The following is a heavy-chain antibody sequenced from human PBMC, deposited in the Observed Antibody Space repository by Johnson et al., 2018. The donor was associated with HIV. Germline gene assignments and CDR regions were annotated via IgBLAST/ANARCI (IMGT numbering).Heavy chain of an antibody. J-gene: IGHJ3*02. Sequence: VQLVESGGGVVQPGRSLRLSCAASGFTFSSYGMHWVRQAPGKGLEWVAVISYDGSNKYYADSVKGRFTIARDSSKNTLHLQMNSMRAEDTAVYYCARPRVVYASYAFDIWGQGTMVTVSS. D-gene: IGHD2-8*02. CDR2: ISYDGSNK. CDR3: ARPRVVYASYAFDI. CDR1: GFTFSSYG. V-gene: IGHV3-33*05.